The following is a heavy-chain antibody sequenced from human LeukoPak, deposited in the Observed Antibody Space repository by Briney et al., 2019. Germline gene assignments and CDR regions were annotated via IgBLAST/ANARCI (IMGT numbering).Heavy chain of an antibody. CDR3: ARTCSSTDCLIPD. CDR1: GFTFSRHW. V-gene: IGHV3-74*01. D-gene: IGHD2-2*01. J-gene: IGHJ4*02. Sequence: PGGSLRLSCAASGFTFSRHWMHWVRQAPGKGLVWIARINSDASDTNYADFVKGRFTISRDNAKNTVYLQINSLRDEDTAVYYCARTCSSTDCLIPDWGQGTLVTVSS. CDR2: INSDASDT.